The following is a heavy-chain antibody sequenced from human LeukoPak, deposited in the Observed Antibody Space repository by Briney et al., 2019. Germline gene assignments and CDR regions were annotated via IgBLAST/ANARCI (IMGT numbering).Heavy chain of an antibody. CDR2: ISYDGGNT. CDR1: GFTFSTSG. V-gene: IGHV3-30*18. D-gene: IGHD3-10*02. Sequence: EGSLRLSCAASGFTFSTSGMHWIRQAPGKGLEWVAVISYDGGNTYYADSVKGRLTISRDNSKNTVFLQMHSLRGDDTAVYYCVKFVRYYFDYWGQGTLVAVPS. CDR3: VKFVRYYFDY. J-gene: IGHJ4*02.